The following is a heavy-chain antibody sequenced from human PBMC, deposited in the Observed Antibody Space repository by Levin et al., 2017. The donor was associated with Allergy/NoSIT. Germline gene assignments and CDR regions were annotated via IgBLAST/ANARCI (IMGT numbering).Heavy chain of an antibody. D-gene: IGHD1-1*01. CDR3: AKKQGGTSGFSFDV. Sequence: GGSLRLSCDASGFTLTEYAMSWVRQAPGKGLEWVSIITGGGFNTYYGDSVKGRFTVSRDISKNTLYLELNSQRAEDTAVYYCAKKQGGTSGFSFDVWGRGTMVTVSS. CDR1: GFTLTEYA. J-gene: IGHJ3*01. CDR2: ITGGGFNT. V-gene: IGHV3-23*01.